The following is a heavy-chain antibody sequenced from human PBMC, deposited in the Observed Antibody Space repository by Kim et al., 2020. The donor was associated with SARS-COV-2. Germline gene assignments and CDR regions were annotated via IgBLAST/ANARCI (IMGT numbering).Heavy chain of an antibody. D-gene: IGHD4-4*01. CDR3: ARVPYTATYDY. CDR2: IDNDGGSI. CDR1: GFTFSSSW. V-gene: IGHV3-74*01. J-gene: IGHJ4*02. Sequence: GGSLRLSCAASGFTFSSSWMHWVRQAPGKGLVWVSRIDNDGGSIAYADSVKGRFTISRDNAKSTLYLQMNSLRAEDTAVYYCARVPYTATYDYWGQGTLVTVSS.